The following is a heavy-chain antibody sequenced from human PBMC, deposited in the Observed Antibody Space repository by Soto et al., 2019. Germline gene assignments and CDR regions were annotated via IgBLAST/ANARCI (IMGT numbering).Heavy chain of an antibody. CDR3: AHNCGVDCHSVFFY. CDR2: ISGGGGSS. V-gene: IGHV3-23*01. Sequence: EVQLLESGGGLVQPGGSLRLSCAASGFTFSNYAMSWVRQAPGKGLEWVSGISGGGGSSYYADSVKGRFTISRDNSKNTLYLQMNSLRAKATAVYYCAHNCGVDCHSVFFYWGQGTLVIVSS. J-gene: IGHJ4*02. D-gene: IGHD2-21*02. CDR1: GFTFSNYA.